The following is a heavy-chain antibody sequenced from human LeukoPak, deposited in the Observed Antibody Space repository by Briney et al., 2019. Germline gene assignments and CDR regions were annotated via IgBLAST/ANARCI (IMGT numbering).Heavy chain of an antibody. CDR3: ARDKGYCSGGNCYYWFDP. V-gene: IGHV1-18*04. CDR1: GFTFTSHG. CDR2: ISVYNGNT. Sequence: EASVKVSCKASGFTFTSHGISWVRQAPGQGLEWMGWISVYNGNTNYARKFQGRVTMTTDASTSTAFMEPRSLRSDDTAVYYCARDKGYCSGGNCYYWFDPWGQGTLVTVSS. J-gene: IGHJ5*02. D-gene: IGHD2-15*01.